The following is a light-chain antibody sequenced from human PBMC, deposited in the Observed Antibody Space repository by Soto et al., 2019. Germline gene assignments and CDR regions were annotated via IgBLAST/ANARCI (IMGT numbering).Light chain of an antibody. Sequence: IVMTQSPVTLSVSPGERATLSCRASQTVGSNLAWYQQKPGQAPRLLISGASTRATDFPAGFSGSGSGTEFTLTISSLQSEDIAVYYCQQYLNWPRTFGQGTKVDIK. V-gene: IGKV3-15*01. CDR1: QTVGSN. CDR3: QQYLNWPRT. CDR2: GAS. J-gene: IGKJ1*01.